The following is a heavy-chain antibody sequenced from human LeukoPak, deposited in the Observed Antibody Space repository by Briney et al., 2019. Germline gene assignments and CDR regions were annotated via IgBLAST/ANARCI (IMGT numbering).Heavy chain of an antibody. V-gene: IGHV3-23*01. CDR2: ISGSAYNT. CDR1: GFTFSSYG. D-gene: IGHD1-26*01. CDR3: AKHSGSYFIYYVDS. J-gene: IGHJ4*02. Sequence: GGSLRLSCAASGFTFSSYGMSWVRQAPGKGLEWVSTISGSAYNTYYADSVKGRFTISRDNSAYTLYLQMNNLRAEDTALYYCAKHSGSYFIYYVDSWGQGTLVTVSS.